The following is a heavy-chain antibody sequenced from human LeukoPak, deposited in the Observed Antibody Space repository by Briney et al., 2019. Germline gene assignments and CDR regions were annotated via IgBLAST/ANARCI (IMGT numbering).Heavy chain of an antibody. Sequence: SKTLSLTCTVSGGSISSYYWSWIRQPPGKGLEWIGYIYYSGSTNYNPSLKSRVTISVDTSKNQFSLKLSSVTAADTAVYYCAREDFDAFDIWGQGTMVTVSS. CDR3: AREDFDAFDI. CDR2: IYYSGST. V-gene: IGHV4-59*01. D-gene: IGHD3-3*01. CDR1: GGSISSYY. J-gene: IGHJ3*02.